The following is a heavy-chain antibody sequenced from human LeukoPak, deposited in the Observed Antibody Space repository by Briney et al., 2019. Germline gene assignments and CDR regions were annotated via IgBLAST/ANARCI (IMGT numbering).Heavy chain of an antibody. CDR1: GGSISSSGYY. J-gene: IGHJ3*02. CDR2: IYYSGNT. CDR3: ARRDITYDADDAFDI. D-gene: IGHD3-9*01. Sequence: SETLSLTCTVSGGSISSSGYYWGWIRQPPGKGLEWIGSIYYSGNTYYNPSLRSRVTISVDTSKNQFSLKLSSVTAADTAVYYCARRDITYDADDAFDIWGQGTMVTVSS. V-gene: IGHV4-39*01.